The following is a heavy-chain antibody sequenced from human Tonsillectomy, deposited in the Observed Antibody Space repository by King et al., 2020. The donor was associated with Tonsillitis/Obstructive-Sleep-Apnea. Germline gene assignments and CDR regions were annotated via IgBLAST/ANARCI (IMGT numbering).Heavy chain of an antibody. D-gene: IGHD3-3*01. CDR3: ARGSYYDFWSGPSSYYSYMDV. CDR2: ISSSSSYI. Sequence: VQLVESGGGLVKPGGSLRLSCAASGFTFSSYSMNWVRQAPGKGLEWVSSISSSSSYIYYADSVKGRFTISRDNAKNSLYLQMNSLRAEDTAVYYCARGSYYDFWSGPSSYYSYMDVWGKGTTVTVSS. J-gene: IGHJ6*03. V-gene: IGHV3-21*01. CDR1: GFTFSSYS.